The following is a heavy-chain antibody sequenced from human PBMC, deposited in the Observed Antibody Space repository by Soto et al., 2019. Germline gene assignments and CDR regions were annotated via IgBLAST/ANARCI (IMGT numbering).Heavy chain of an antibody. J-gene: IGHJ6*02. V-gene: IGHV3-13*05. CDR1: GFTFRNYD. CDR3: ARIDRDFYGLDV. Sequence: EVQLVESGGGLVQPGGSLRLSCEASGFTFRNYDMHWVRQGTGKGLEWVSGISAAGDPDYADSVEGRFTISRENAQNSFFLQMYSLSVGDTAVYYCARIDRDFYGLDVWGQGTTVIVSS. CDR2: ISAAGDP. D-gene: IGHD3-9*01.